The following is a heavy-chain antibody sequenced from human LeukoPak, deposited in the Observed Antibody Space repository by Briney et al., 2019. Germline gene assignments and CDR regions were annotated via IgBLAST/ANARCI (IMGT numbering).Heavy chain of an antibody. CDR2: INHSGST. CDR1: GGSFSGYY. J-gene: IGHJ5*02. D-gene: IGHD1-26*01. CDR3: ARDRAGGWELPNWFDP. V-gene: IGHV4-34*01. Sequence: SETLSLTCAVYGGSFSGYYWSWIRQPPGKGLEWIGEINHSGSTNYNPSLKSRVTISVDTSKNQFSLKLSSVTAADTAVYYCARDRAGGWELPNWFDPWGQGTLVTVSS.